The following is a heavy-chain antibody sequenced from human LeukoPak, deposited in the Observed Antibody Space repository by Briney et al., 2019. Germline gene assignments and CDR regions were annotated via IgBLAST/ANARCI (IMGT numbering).Heavy chain of an antibody. D-gene: IGHD5-12*01. J-gene: IGHJ4*02. CDR2: IYSGGST. Sequence: GGSLRLSCAASGFTFSDYYMSWVRQAPGKGLECVSVIYSGGSTYCADSVKGRFIISRDNSKNTMYLQMNSLRAEDTAVYYCARTLGYHPYYFDYWGQGALVTVSA. V-gene: IGHV3-53*01. CDR3: ARTLGYHPYYFDY. CDR1: GFTFSDYY.